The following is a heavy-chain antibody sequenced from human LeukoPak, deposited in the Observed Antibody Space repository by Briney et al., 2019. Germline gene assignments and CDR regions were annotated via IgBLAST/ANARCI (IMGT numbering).Heavy chain of an antibody. V-gene: IGHV3-30-3*01. Sequence: GGSLRLSCAASGFTFSSYAMHWVRQAPGKGLKWVAVISYDGSNKYYADSVKGRFTISRDNSKNTLYLQMNSLRAEDTAVYYCARGPPLSYNYYYYGMDVWGQGTTVTVSS. CDR3: ARGPPLSYNYYYYGMDV. CDR1: GFTFSSYA. J-gene: IGHJ6*02. CDR2: ISYDGSNK. D-gene: IGHD2-2*02.